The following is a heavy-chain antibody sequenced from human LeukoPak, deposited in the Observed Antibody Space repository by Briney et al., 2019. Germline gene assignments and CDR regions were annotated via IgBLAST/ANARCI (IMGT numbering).Heavy chain of an antibody. CDR3: ATAGSYIERPWDY. CDR1: GFTFSSYS. J-gene: IGHJ4*02. Sequence: GGSLRLSCAASGFTFSSYSMNWVRQAPGKGLEWVSSISSSSSYIYYADSVKGRFTVSRDNAKNSLYLQMNSLRAEDTAVYYCATAGSYIERPWDYWGQGTLVTVSS. D-gene: IGHD3-10*01. CDR2: ISSSSSYI. V-gene: IGHV3-21*01.